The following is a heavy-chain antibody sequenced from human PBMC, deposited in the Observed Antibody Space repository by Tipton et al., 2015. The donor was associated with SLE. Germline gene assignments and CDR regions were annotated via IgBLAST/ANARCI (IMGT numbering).Heavy chain of an antibody. D-gene: IGHD2-8*02. CDR2: IYYSGST. CDR1: GGSISSYY. J-gene: IGHJ4*02. Sequence: TLSLTCTVSGGSISSYYWSWIRQPPGKGLEWIGYIYYSGSTNYNPSLKSRVTISVDTSKNQFSLKLSSVTAADTAVYYCASLLPGHCTGCVCYTDYWCQGTLVTVSS. V-gene: IGHV4-59*08. CDR3: ASLLPGHCTGCVCYTDY.